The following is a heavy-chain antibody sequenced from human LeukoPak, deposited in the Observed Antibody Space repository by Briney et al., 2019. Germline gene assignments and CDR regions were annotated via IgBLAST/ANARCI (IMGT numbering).Heavy chain of an antibody. J-gene: IGHJ4*02. CDR1: GFTFSSYS. V-gene: IGHV3-21*01. Sequence: GGSLRLSCAASGFTFSSYSMNWVRQAPGEGLEWVSSISSSSSSYIYYADSVKGRFTISRDNAKNSLYLQMNSLRAEDTAVYYCARDRGYSYGRGIDYWGQGTLVTVSS. CDR3: ARDRGYSYGRGIDY. CDR2: ISSSSSSYI. D-gene: IGHD5-18*01.